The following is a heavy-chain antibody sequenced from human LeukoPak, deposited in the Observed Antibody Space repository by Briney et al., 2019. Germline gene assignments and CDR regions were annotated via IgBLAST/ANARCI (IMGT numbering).Heavy chain of an antibody. J-gene: IGHJ5*02. CDR2: IRPGDGST. CDR3: TRTVNSWFDP. CDR1: GYTFINHY. Sequence: ASVKVSCKPSGYTFINHYIHWVRQAPGQGLEWMGVIRPGDGSTGYAQNFQGRVSMTSVTYTSTAYMELISLRYDDTAVYYCTRTVNSWFDPWGQGTPVTVSS. V-gene: IGHV1-46*01. D-gene: IGHD4-17*01.